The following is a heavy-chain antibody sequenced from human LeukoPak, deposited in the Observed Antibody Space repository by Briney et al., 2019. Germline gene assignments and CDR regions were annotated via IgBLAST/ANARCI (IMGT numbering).Heavy chain of an antibody. CDR1: GGSICSSNW. CDR3: AREKGIAAAGRGSPFWFDP. Sequence: SETLSLTCAVSGGSICSSNWWSWVRQPPGKGLEWIGEIYHSGSTNYNPSLKSRVTISVDKSKNQFSLKLSSVTAADTAVYYCAREKGIAAAGRGSPFWFDPWGQGTLVTVSS. D-gene: IGHD6-13*01. V-gene: IGHV4-4*02. CDR2: IYHSGST. J-gene: IGHJ5*02.